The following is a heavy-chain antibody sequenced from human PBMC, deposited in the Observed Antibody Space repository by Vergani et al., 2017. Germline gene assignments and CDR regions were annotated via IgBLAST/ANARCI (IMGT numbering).Heavy chain of an antibody. Sequence: EVQLVQSGAEVKKPGESLKISCKGSGYSFTSYWIGWVREMPGKGLEWMGIIYPGDSDTRYSPSFQGQVTISADKSISTAYLQWSSLKASDTAMYYCARPMRVVTAMVWEFDLWGRGTLVTVSS. CDR1: GYSFTSYW. J-gene: IGHJ2*01. D-gene: IGHD5-18*01. V-gene: IGHV5-51*01. CDR2: IYPGDSDT. CDR3: ARPMRVVTAMVWEFDL.